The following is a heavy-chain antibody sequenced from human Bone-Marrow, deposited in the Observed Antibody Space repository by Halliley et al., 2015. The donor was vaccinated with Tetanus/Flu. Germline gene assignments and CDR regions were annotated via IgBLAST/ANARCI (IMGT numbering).Heavy chain of an antibody. V-gene: IGHV3-74*01. CDR3: ARDTAMVL. CDR2: INEDGSST. D-gene: IGHD5-18*01. J-gene: IGHJ4*02. Sequence: SLRLSCAASGFTFSSYWMHWVRQAPGKGLVWVSRINEDGSSTRYADPVKGRFTISRDNAKNTLYLQMNSLRAEDTAVYYCARDTAMVLWGQGTLVTVSS. CDR1: GFTFSSYW.